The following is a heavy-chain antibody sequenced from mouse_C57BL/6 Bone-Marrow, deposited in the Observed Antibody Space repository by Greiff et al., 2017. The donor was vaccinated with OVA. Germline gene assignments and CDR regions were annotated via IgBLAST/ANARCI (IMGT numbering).Heavy chain of an antibody. CDR3: ARKLTGTDYYAMDY. CDR2: IWSGGST. V-gene: IGHV2-2*01. J-gene: IGHJ4*01. Sequence: VMLVESGPGLVQPSQSLSITCTVSGFSLTSYGVHWVRQSPGKGLEWLGVIWSGGSTDYNAAFISRLSISKDNSKSQVFFKMNSLQADDTAIYYCARKLTGTDYYAMDYWGQGTSVTVSS. D-gene: IGHD4-1*01. CDR1: GFSLTSYG.